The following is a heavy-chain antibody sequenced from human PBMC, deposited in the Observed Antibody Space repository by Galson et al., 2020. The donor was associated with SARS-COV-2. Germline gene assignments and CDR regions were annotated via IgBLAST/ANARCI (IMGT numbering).Heavy chain of an antibody. J-gene: IGHJ6*03. V-gene: IGHV5-51*01. CDR1: GYSYTSYL. Sequence: GESLKLYCKGSGYSYTSYLIGWVRQMPGKGLEWMGINYPGYSDTRYSPTFQGQVTISADKYISTDYLQWSSLKASDTAMYYCARRRSFCSSNSCLKYYYYMDVWGKGTTVTISS. D-gene: IGHD2-2*01. CDR2: NYPGYSDT. CDR3: ARRRSFCSSNSCLKYYYYMDV.